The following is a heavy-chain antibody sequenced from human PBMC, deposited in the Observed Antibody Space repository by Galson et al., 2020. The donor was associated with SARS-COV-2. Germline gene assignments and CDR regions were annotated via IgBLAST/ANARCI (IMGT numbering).Heavy chain of an antibody. V-gene: IGHV4-30-2*01. D-gene: IGHD1-26*01. Sequence: SETLSLTCAVSGGSISSGGYSWSWIRQPPGKGLEWIGYIYHSGSTYYNPSLKSRVTISVDRSKNQFSLKLSSVTAADTAVYYCARWEVDTPLDAFDIWGQGTMVTVSS. CDR2: IYHSGST. CDR1: GGSISSGGYS. J-gene: IGHJ3*02. CDR3: ARWEVDTPLDAFDI.